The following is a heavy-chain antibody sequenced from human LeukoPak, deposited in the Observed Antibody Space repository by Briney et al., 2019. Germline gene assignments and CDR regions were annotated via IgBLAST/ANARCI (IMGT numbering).Heavy chain of an antibody. CDR3: AKRGGTTVTTSNFHMDV. Sequence: GGPLRLSCAASGFTFSSYDMHWVRQAPGKGLEWVAFIGYDGSNKYTADSARGRFTLSRDNSKDTLYLQMNSLRAEDTAVYYCAKRGGTTVTTSNFHMDVWGKGTTVTVSS. J-gene: IGHJ6*03. CDR1: GFTFSSYD. CDR2: IGYDGSNK. V-gene: IGHV3-30*02. D-gene: IGHD4-17*01.